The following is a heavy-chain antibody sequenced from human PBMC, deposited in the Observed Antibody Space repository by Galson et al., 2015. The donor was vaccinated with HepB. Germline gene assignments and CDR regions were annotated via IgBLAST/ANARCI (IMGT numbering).Heavy chain of an antibody. J-gene: IGHJ3*02. V-gene: IGHV1-8*01. Sequence: SVKVSCKASGYTFTTYDINWVRQATGQGLEWMGWMNPNSGNTGYAQKFQGRVTMTRNTSISTAYMELSSLRSEDTAVYYCARRFTGRDGYNLDAFDIWGQGTMVTVSS. CDR3: ARRFTGRDGYNLDAFDI. D-gene: IGHD5-24*01. CDR2: MNPNSGNT. CDR1: GYTFTTYD.